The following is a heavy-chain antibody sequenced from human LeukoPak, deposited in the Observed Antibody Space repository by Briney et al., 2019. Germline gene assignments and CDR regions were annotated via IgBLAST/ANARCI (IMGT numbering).Heavy chain of an antibody. CDR3: ARDFSFDSSKGIDF. Sequence: PSETLSLTCTVSGGSVSSYIYYWGWIRQPPGTGLEWIGSIYYTGTTYYNPSLKSRVTISLDTSKNQISLRLTSVTAADTAVYYCARDFSFDSSKGIDFWGQGTLVTVSS. D-gene: IGHD2-15*01. CDR2: IYYTGTT. J-gene: IGHJ4*02. CDR1: GGSVSSYIYY. V-gene: IGHV4-39*07.